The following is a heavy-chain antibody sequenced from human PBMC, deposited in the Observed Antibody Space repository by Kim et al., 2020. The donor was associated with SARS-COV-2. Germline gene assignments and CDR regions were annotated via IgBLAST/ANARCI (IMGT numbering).Heavy chain of an antibody. D-gene: IGHD6-6*01. CDR2: IIPIFGTA. CDR1: GGTFSSYA. J-gene: IGHJ6*02. CDR3: ARDKMFGEPKPYIAARTLGMDV. Sequence: SVKVSCKASGGTFSSYAISWVRQAPGQGLEWMGGIIPIFGTANYAQKFQGRVTITADESTSTAYMELSSLRSEDTAVYYCARDKMFGEPKPYIAARTLGMDVWGQGTTVTVSS. V-gene: IGHV1-69*13.